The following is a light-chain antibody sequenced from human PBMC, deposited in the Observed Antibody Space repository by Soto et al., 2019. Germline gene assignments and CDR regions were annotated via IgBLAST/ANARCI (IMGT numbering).Light chain of an antibody. Sequence: QSALTQPPSASGSPGQSVTISCTGTSGDIGGYNYVSWYQHHPGKAPKLMIYEVTKRPSGVPDRFSGSKSGNTASLTVSGLQAEDEANYYCISYAGSNNLVFGGGTKLTVL. CDR2: EVT. V-gene: IGLV2-8*01. J-gene: IGLJ3*02. CDR3: ISYAGSNNLV. CDR1: SGDIGGYNY.